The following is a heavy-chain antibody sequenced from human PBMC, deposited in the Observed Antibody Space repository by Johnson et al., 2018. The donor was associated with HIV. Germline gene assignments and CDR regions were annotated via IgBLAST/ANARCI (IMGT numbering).Heavy chain of an antibody. CDR1: GFTFSSYA. Sequence: QVQLVESWGGLVQPGRSPRLSCAASGFTFSSYAMHWVRQAPGKGLEWVAVISYDGSNKYYADSVKGRFTISRDNSKNTLYLQMNSLRAEDTAVYFCARGPIADDAFDIWVQGTMVTVSS. J-gene: IGHJ3*02. CDR2: ISYDGSNK. D-gene: IGHD3-16*02. CDR3: ARGPIADDAFDI. V-gene: IGHV3-30*04.